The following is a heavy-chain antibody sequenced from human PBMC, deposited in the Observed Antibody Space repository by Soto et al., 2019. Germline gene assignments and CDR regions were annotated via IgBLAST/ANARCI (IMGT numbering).Heavy chain of an antibody. D-gene: IGHD3-10*01. CDR3: ARGLWFGELNVY. V-gene: IGHV4-4*02. CDR2: IYHSGST. CDR1: GGSISTDNW. J-gene: IGHJ4*02. Sequence: PSETLSLTCAVSGGSISTDNWWSWVRQPPGKGLEWIGEIYHSGSTNYNPSLESRVTISIDRSKNQFSLKLSSVTAADTAVYYSARGLWFGELNVYWGQGTLVTVSS.